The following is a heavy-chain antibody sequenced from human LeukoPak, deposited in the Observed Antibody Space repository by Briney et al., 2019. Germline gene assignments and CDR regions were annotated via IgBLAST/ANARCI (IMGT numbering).Heavy chain of an antibody. Sequence: SETLSLTCTVSGGSISSYYWSWIRQPPGKGLEWIGYIYYSGSTNYNPSLKSRVTISVDTSKNQFSLKLSSVTAADTAVYYCARAVAGPFDYRGQGTLVTVSS. CDR3: ARAVAGPFDY. D-gene: IGHD6-19*01. J-gene: IGHJ4*02. V-gene: IGHV4-59*08. CDR1: GGSISSYY. CDR2: IYYSGST.